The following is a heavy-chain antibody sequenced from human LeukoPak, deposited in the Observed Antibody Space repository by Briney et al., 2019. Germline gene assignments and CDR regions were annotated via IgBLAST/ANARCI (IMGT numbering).Heavy chain of an antibody. Sequence: PSETLSLTCGVYGGSFSGYHWSWIRQPPGKGLEWIGSIYYSGSTYYNPSLKSRVTISVDTSKNHFSLKLSSVTAADTAVYYCARLDSSSSIYWGQGTLVTVSS. CDR2: IYYSGST. D-gene: IGHD6-6*01. J-gene: IGHJ4*02. V-gene: IGHV4-34*01. CDR1: GGSFSGYH. CDR3: ARLDSSSSIY.